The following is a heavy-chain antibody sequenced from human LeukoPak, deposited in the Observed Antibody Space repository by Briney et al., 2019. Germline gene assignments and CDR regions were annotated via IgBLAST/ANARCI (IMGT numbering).Heavy chain of an antibody. D-gene: IGHD7-27*01. Sequence: ASVKVSCKASGYTFTSYGISWVRQAPGQGLEWMGWISAYNGNTNYAQKLQGRVTMTTDTSTSTAYMELRSLRSDDTAVYYCAKEFSATPRAAARTGDAFDVWGQGTIVTVSS. CDR2: ISAYNGNT. CDR3: AKEFSATPRAAARTGDAFDV. J-gene: IGHJ3*01. V-gene: IGHV1-18*01. CDR1: GYTFTSYG.